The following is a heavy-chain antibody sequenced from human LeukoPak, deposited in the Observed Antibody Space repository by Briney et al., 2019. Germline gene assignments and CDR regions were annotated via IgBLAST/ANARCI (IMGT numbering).Heavy chain of an antibody. V-gene: IGHV3-66*02. CDR2: IYSGGST. Sequence: GGSLRLSCAASGFTDSSNYMSWVRQAPGKGLEWVSVIYSGGSTYYADSVKGRFTISRDNSKNTLYLQMNSLRAEDTAVYYCARDGYSNYYYYYYYMDVWGKGTTVTVSS. CDR1: GFTDSSNY. CDR3: ARDGYSNYYYYYYYMDV. J-gene: IGHJ6*03. D-gene: IGHD4-11*01.